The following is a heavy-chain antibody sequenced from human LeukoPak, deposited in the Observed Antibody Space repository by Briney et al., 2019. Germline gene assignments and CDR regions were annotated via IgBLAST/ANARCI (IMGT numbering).Heavy chain of an antibody. CDR3: AKSEVSGITMVRGVYH. CDR1: GFTFSSYG. J-gene: IGHJ5*02. CDR2: ISYDGSNK. Sequence: GGSLRLSCAAPGFTFSSYGMHWVRQAPGKGLEWVAVISYDGSNKYYADSVKGRFTISRDNSKDTLYLQMNSLRAEDTAVYYCAKSEVSGITMVRGVYHWGQGTLVTVSS. V-gene: IGHV3-30*18. D-gene: IGHD3-10*01.